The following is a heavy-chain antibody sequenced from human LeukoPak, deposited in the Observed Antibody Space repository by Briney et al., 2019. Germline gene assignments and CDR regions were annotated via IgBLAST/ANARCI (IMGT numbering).Heavy chain of an antibody. CDR3: ATSWAGIAANDF. CDR1: GFTFSDYG. D-gene: IGHD2-15*01. V-gene: IGHV3-23*01. Sequence: PGGSLRLSCAASGFTFSDYGMSWVRQAPGKGLEWVSVIGGSGGNTYYADSVKGRFTISRDNSKNTVYLQMNSLRAEDTAVYYCATSWAGIAANDFWGQGALVTVSS. J-gene: IGHJ4*02. CDR2: IGGSGGNT.